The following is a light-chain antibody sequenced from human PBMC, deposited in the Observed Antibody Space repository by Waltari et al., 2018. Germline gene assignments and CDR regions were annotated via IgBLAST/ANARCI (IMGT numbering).Light chain of an antibody. CDR3: QAWDSSSFYV. V-gene: IGLV3-1*01. Sequence: SYELTQPPSVSVSPGQTASLTCSADKLGDKYAFWYQQKPGQSPVLVIYQDNKRPSGIPERFSGSNSGNTATLTISGTQAMDEADYYCQAWDSSSFYVFGTGTKVTVL. J-gene: IGLJ1*01. CDR2: QDN. CDR1: KLGDKY.